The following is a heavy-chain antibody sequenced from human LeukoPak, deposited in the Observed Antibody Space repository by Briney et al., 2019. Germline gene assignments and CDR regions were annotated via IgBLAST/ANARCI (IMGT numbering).Heavy chain of an antibody. D-gene: IGHD6-13*01. V-gene: IGHV3-15*01. Sequence: PGGSLRLSCAVSGFRFSSQWMTWVRQAPGKGLEWVGHIKSKTDGGTTDYAAPVKGRFTISRDDSKNTLYLQMNSLKTEDTAVHYCTTEIAAAGRHTYYYYYMDVWGKGTTVTVSS. CDR3: TTEIAAAGRHTYYYYYMDV. CDR2: IKSKTDGGTT. CDR1: GFRFSSQW. J-gene: IGHJ6*03.